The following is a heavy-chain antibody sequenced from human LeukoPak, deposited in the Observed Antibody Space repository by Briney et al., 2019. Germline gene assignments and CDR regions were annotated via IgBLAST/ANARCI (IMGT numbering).Heavy chain of an antibody. D-gene: IGHD6-19*01. V-gene: IGHV1-2*02. CDR2: INPNSGGT. CDR3: AVHDPLSGSAFDY. CDR1: GYTFTAYY. J-gene: IGHJ4*02. Sequence: GASVKVSCKASGYTFTAYYMHWVRQAPGQGLEWMGWINPNSGGTNYAQKFQGRVTMTRDTSISTAYMELSRLRSDDTAVYHCAVHDPLSGSAFDYWGQGTLVTVSS.